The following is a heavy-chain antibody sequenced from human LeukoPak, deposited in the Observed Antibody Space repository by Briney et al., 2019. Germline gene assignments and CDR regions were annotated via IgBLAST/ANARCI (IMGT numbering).Heavy chain of an antibody. J-gene: IGHJ4*02. CDR2: ILYDGTIQ. D-gene: IGHD3-22*01. V-gene: IGHV3-30*03. CDR1: GFTFTHYA. Sequence: GRSLRLSCAASGFTFTHYAMHWVRQTPGKGLEWMAVILYDGTIQYYSDSVRGRLIVSRDNPKNTLYLQMNSLRAEDTAVYYCARDPRGPAGYDSPARDTFDYWGQGTLVTVSS. CDR3: ARDPRGPAGYDSPARDTFDY.